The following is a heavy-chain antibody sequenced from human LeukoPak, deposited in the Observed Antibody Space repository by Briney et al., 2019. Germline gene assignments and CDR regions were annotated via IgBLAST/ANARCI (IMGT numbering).Heavy chain of an antibody. J-gene: IGHJ3*02. V-gene: IGHV4-34*01. CDR3: AGTPLTGAPHDAFDI. CDR2: INHSGST. CDR1: GGSFSGYY. D-gene: IGHD7-27*01. Sequence: SETLSLTCAVYGGSFSGYYWSWIRQPPGKGLEWIGEINHSGSTNYNPSLKSRVTISVDTSKNQFSLKLSSVTAADTAVYYCAGTPLTGAPHDAFDIWGQGTMVTVSS.